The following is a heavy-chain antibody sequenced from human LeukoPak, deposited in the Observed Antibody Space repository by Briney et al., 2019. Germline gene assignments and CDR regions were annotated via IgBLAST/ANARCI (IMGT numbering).Heavy chain of an antibody. V-gene: IGHV4-4*02. J-gene: IGHJ6*02. D-gene: IGHD4-17*01. CDR1: GGSISSSNW. CDR2: IYHSGST. Sequence: SETLSLTCAVSGGSISSSNWWSWVRQPPGKGLEWIGEIYHSGSTNYNPSLKSRVTISVDKSKNQFSLKLSSVTAADTAVYYCASYGGDYSYYYYGMDVWGQGTTVTVSS. CDR3: ASYGGDYSYYYYGMDV.